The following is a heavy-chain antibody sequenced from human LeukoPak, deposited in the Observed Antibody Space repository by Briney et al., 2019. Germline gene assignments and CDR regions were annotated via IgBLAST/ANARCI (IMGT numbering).Heavy chain of an antibody. CDR1: GYSISSGYY. D-gene: IGHD3-9*01. Sequence: TSEALSLTCTVSGYSISSGYYWGWIRQPPGKGLEWIGSIYYSGSTYYNPSLKSRVTISVDTSKNQFSLKLSSVTAADTAVYYCARDHDILTGPFDYWGQGTLVTVSS. CDR3: ARDHDILTGPFDY. J-gene: IGHJ4*02. CDR2: IYYSGST. V-gene: IGHV4-38-2*02.